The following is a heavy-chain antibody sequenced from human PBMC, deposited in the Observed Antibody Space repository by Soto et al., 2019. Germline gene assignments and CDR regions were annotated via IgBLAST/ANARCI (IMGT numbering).Heavy chain of an antibody. J-gene: IGHJ3*02. CDR1: GDSVSSNSAA. Sequence: SQTLSLTCAISGDSVSSNSAAWNWIRQSPSRGLEWLGRTYYRSKWYNDYAVSVKSRITINPDTSKNQFSLQLNSVTPEDTAVFYFASSYLREQLSSLDDAFDIWGQGTMVTVSS. D-gene: IGHD6-13*01. CDR3: ASSYLREQLSSLDDAFDI. V-gene: IGHV6-1*01. CDR2: TYYRSKWYN.